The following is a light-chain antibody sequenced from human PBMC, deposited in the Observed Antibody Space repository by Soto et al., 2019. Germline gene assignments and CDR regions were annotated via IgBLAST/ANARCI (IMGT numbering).Light chain of an antibody. Sequence: EILLTQSPCTLSLSPGERATLSCGASQSVSLNYLAWYQQKPGQAPRLLIYGASNRATGIPERFSGSGSGTDFTLTISRLEPEDFAVYYCQQRSNWPLTFGGGTKVDIK. CDR2: GAS. J-gene: IGKJ4*01. CDR3: QQRSNWPLT. V-gene: IGKV3D-20*02. CDR1: QSVSLNY.